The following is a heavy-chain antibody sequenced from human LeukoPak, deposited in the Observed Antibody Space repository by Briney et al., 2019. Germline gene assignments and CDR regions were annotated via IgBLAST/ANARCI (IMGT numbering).Heavy chain of an antibody. V-gene: IGHV1-2*02. CDR2: INTKSGAT. CDR3: ARAGDESTGHYDSLHF. CDR1: GYTFDENH. J-gene: IGHJ3*01. Sequence: ASVKVSCKASGYTFDENHIHWVRQAPGQGPGWMGWINTKSGATDSAQQFQGRLTMTRDTSIGTASMDLSGLRLDDTGIYYCARAGDESTGHYDSLHFWGQGTMVTVSS. D-gene: IGHD2-8*02.